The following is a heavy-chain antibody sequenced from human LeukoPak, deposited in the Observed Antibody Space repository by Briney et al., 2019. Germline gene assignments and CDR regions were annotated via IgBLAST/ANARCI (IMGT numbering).Heavy chain of an antibody. CDR3: ARHEQDGDYNYYYYGMDV. J-gene: IGHJ6*02. CDR2: IYYSGST. D-gene: IGHD4-17*01. V-gene: IGHV4-59*08. CDR1: GGSISSYY. Sequence: SETLSLTCTVSGGSISSYYWSWIRQPPGKGLEWIGYIYYSGSTNYNPSLKSRVTISVDTSKNQFSLNLSSVTAADTAVYYCARHEQDGDYNYYYYGMDVWGQGTTVTVSS.